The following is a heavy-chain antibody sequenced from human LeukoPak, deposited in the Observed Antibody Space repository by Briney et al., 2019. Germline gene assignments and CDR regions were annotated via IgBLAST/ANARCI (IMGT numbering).Heavy chain of an antibody. Sequence: GGSLRLSCAASGFTFSSYEMNWVRQAPGKGLEWVSAISGSGGSTYYADSVKGRFTISRDNSKNTLYLQMNSLRAEDTAVYYCAKSTSSSSAAYYYYGMDVWGQGTTITVSS. CDR2: ISGSGGST. V-gene: IGHV3-23*01. CDR3: AKSTSSSSAAYYYYGMDV. D-gene: IGHD6-6*01. J-gene: IGHJ6*02. CDR1: GFTFSSYE.